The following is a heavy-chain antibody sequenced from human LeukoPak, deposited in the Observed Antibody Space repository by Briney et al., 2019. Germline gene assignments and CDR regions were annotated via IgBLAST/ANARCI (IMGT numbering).Heavy chain of an antibody. Sequence: GRSLRLSCAASGFTFSSYGMHWVRQAPGKGLEWVAVIWYDGSNKYYSDSVRGRFTISRDNSKNTLYLQMNSLRAEDTAVYYCARNILFAFDIWGQGTMVTVSS. J-gene: IGHJ3*02. CDR3: ARNILFAFDI. V-gene: IGHV3-33*01. CDR1: GFTFSSYG. CDR2: IWYDGSNK.